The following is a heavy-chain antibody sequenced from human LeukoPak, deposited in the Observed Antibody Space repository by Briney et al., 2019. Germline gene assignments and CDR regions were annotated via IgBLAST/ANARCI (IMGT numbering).Heavy chain of an antibody. CDR1: GYNFISYD. J-gene: IGHJ4*02. Sequence: ASVKVSCKASGYNFISYDINWVRQAPGQGLEWMGWINPNSHNTRYAQKFQARVTMTSNASISTAYTELSSLRSEDTAVYYCASGRGGYWGQGTLVTVSS. CDR3: ASGRGGY. V-gene: IGHV1-8*01. CDR2: INPNSHNT. D-gene: IGHD3-16*01.